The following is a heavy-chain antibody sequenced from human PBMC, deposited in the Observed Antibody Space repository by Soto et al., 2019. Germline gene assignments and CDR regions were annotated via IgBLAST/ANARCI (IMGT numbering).Heavy chain of an antibody. D-gene: IGHD6-19*01. CDR2: IYYSGST. CDR1: GGSISSGGYY. CDR3: ARQGGAVAGTGSAFDI. J-gene: IGHJ3*02. V-gene: IGHV4-31*03. Sequence: QVQLQESGPGLVKPSQTLSLTCTVSGGSISSGGYYWSWIRQHPGKGLEWIGYIYYSGSTYYNPSLKSRVTISVDTSKNQFSLKLSSVTAADTAVYYCARQGGAVAGTGSAFDIWGQGTMVTVSS.